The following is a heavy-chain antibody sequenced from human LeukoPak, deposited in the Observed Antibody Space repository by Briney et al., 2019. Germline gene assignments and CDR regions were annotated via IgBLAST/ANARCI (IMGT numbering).Heavy chain of an antibody. CDR1: GFTFSSYG. CDR2: ISYDGSNK. V-gene: IGHV3-30*03. D-gene: IGHD2-2*01. Sequence: PGRSLRLSCAASGFTFSSYGMHWVRQAPGKGLEWVAVISYDGSNKYYADSVKGRFTISRDNSKNTLYLQMNSLRAEDTAVYYCARGKYQLLDYYYYGMDVWGQGTTVTVSS. CDR3: ARGKYQLLDYYYYGMDV. J-gene: IGHJ6*02.